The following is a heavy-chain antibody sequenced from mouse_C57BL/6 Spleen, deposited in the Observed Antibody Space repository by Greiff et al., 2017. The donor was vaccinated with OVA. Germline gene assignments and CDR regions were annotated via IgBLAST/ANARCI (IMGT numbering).Heavy chain of an antibody. D-gene: IGHD4-1*01. CDR2: IDPSDSET. V-gene: IGHV1-52*01. Sequence: QVQLQQPGAELVRPGSSVKLSCKASGYTFTSYWMHWVKQRPIQGLDWIGNIDPSDSETPYNQKFKDKATLPVDKSSSTAYMQLSSLTSEDAAVYYCARGAGTWLFDYWGQGTTLTVSS. CDR3: ARGAGTWLFDY. CDR1: GYTFTSYW. J-gene: IGHJ2*01.